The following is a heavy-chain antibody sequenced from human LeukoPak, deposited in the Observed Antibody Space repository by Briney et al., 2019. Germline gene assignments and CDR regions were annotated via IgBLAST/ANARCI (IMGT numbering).Heavy chain of an antibody. CDR3: ARSWAGMYYPFYYFDY. V-gene: IGHV4-4*07. J-gene: IGHJ4*02. D-gene: IGHD1-26*01. Sequence: SETLSLTCTVSGGSISSYYWSWVRQPAGKGLEWIGRINSSGSTNYNPSLKSRVTMSVDTSKNQFSLHLDSVTAADTAVYYCARSWAGMYYPFYYFDYWGQGTLVSVSS. CDR2: INSSGST. CDR1: GGSISSYY.